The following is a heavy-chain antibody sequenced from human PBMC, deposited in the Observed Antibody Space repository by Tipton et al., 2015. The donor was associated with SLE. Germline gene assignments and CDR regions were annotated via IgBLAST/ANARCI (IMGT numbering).Heavy chain of an antibody. D-gene: IGHD1-14*01. Sequence: TLSLTCTVSGGSISSSSYYWGWIRQPPGKGPEWIGSIYYSGSTYYNPSLKSRVTISVDTSKNQFSLKLSSVTAADTAVYYCARALLRKDFLDYWGQGTLVTVSS. V-gene: IGHV4-39*07. CDR2: IYYSGST. J-gene: IGHJ4*02. CDR3: ARALLRKDFLDY. CDR1: GGSISSSSYY.